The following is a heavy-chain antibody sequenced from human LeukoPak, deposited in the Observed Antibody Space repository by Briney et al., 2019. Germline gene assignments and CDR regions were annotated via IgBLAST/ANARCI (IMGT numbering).Heavy chain of an antibody. Sequence: GGPLRLFCAASWFTFDNFAMLWLRQAPGKGLEWVSLISVDGGNTHNADSVKGRFTISRDNRKNSLYLQMNSLRTDDTAFYYCAKDAVGAAAGYDIDYWGQGTLVTVSP. CDR2: ISVDGGNT. J-gene: IGHJ4*02. V-gene: IGHV3-43*02. CDR3: AKDAVGAAAGYDIDY. CDR1: WFTFDNFA. D-gene: IGHD6-13*01.